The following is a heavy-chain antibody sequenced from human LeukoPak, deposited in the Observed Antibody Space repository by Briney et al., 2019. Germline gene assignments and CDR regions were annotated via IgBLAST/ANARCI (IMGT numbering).Heavy chain of an antibody. Sequence: PSETLSLTCTVSGGSISSYYWSWIRQPPGKGLKWIGNIYYSGYTTYSPSLRSRVTISVDTSKNQLSLRLSSVTAADTAVYYCSRGKSRGSHIDYWGQGTLVTVSS. D-gene: IGHD1-26*01. J-gene: IGHJ4*02. V-gene: IGHV4-59*08. CDR1: GGSISSYY. CDR3: SRGKSRGSHIDY. CDR2: IYYSGYT.